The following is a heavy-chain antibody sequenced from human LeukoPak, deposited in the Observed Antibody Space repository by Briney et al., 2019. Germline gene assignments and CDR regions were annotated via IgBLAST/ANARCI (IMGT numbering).Heavy chain of an antibody. CDR2: IIPIFGTA. Sequence: GSSVKVSCKASGGTFSSYAISWVRQAPGQGLEWMGGIIPIFGTANYAQKFQGRVTITTDESTSTAYMELSSLRSEDTAVYYCARGHCSSTSCPWFDPWGQGTLVTVSS. J-gene: IGHJ5*02. CDR1: GGTFSSYA. D-gene: IGHD2-2*01. V-gene: IGHV1-69*05. CDR3: ARGHCSSTSCPWFDP.